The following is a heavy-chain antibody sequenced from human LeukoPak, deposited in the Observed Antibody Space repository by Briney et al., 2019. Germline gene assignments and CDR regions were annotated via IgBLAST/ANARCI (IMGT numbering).Heavy chain of an antibody. V-gene: IGHV3-33*01. D-gene: IGHD3-22*01. CDR3: ARGSDYYDSSDYLR. J-gene: IGHJ4*02. CDR2: IWYDGSNK. Sequence: GGSLRLSCAASGLIFSSYGMHWVRQAPGKGLAWAAVIWYDGSNKYYADSVKGRFTISRDNSKNTLYLQMNSLRAEDTAVYYCARGSDYYDSSDYLRWGQGTLVTVSS. CDR1: GLIFSSYG.